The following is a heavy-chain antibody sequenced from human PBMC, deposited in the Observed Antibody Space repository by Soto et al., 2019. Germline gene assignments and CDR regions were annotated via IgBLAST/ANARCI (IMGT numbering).Heavy chain of an antibody. CDR1: GFTFSSYW. J-gene: IGHJ6*02. CDR2: INSDGSST. Sequence: EVQLVESGGGLVQPGGSLRLSCAASGFTFSSYWMHWVRQAPGKGLVWVSRINSDGSSTSYADSVKGRFTISRDNAKNTLYLQRNSLRAEDTAVYYCASDRIAAAGNYHYYGMAVWGQGTTVTVSS. CDR3: ASDRIAAAGNYHYYGMAV. V-gene: IGHV3-74*01. D-gene: IGHD6-13*01.